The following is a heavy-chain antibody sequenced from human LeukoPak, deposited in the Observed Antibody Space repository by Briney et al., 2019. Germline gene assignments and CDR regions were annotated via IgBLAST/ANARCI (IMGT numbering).Heavy chain of an antibody. CDR2: VTDSGGST. CDR1: GYTFSSYA. CDR3: ARRNSGWVVY. J-gene: IGHJ4*02. Sequence: GSLRLSCAASGYTFSSYALSWVRQAPGKGLEWVSSVTDSGGSTYYADSVKGRFTISRENSKKTLTLEMNSLIAEDTAIYYCARRNSGWVVYWGQGTVVTVSS. D-gene: IGHD6-19*01. V-gene: IGHV3-23*01.